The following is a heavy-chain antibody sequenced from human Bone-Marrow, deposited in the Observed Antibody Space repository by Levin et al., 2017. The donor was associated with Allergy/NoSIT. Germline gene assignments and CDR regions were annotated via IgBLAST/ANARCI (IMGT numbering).Heavy chain of an antibody. CDR2: ISSSSSYI. CDR3: ASLRYCSSTSCYDWTNMYYYYYMDV. Sequence: PSETLSLTCAASGFTFSSYSMNWVRQAPGKGLEWVSSISSSSSYIYYADSVKGRFTISRDNAKNSLYLQMNSLRAEDTAVYYCASLRYCSSTSCYDWTNMYYYYYMDVWGKGTTVTVSS. V-gene: IGHV3-21*01. D-gene: IGHD2-2*01. J-gene: IGHJ6*03. CDR1: GFTFSSYS.